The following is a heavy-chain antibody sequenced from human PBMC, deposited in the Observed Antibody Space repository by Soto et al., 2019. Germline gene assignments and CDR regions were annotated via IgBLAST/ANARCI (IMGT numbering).Heavy chain of an antibody. CDR1: GGSISSYY. Sequence: NPSETLSLTCTVAGGSISSYYWSWIRQPAGNGLEWIGRIYTSGSTNYNPSLKSRVTMPVDTSKNQFSLKLSSVTAADTAVYYCARDRATVTEMYYYYGMDVWGQVTTVTVSS. V-gene: IGHV4-4*07. CDR2: IYTSGST. D-gene: IGHD4-4*01. J-gene: IGHJ6*02. CDR3: ARDRATVTEMYYYYGMDV.